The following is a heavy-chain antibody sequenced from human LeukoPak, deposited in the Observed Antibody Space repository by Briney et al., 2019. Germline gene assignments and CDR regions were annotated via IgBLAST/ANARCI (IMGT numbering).Heavy chain of an antibody. CDR1: GYTFTGYY. CDR2: INTNTGNP. CDR3: ASTYSGYDFADDAFDI. D-gene: IGHD5-12*01. V-gene: IGHV7-4-1*02. J-gene: IGHJ3*02. Sequence: GASVKVSCKASGYTFTGYYMHWVRQAPGQGLEWMGWINTNTGNPTYAQGFTGRFVFSLDTSVSTAYLQISSLKAEDTAVYYCASTYSGYDFADDAFDIWGQGTMVTVSS.